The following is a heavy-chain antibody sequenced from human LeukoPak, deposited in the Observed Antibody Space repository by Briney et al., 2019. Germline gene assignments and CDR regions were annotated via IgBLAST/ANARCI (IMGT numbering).Heavy chain of an antibody. V-gene: IGHV4-59*02. J-gene: IGHJ4*02. CDR3: ASRKLGNDY. Sequence: SETLSLTCTVSGGSVSDYYWSWIRQSPGKGLEWIGYIYYTGASYNPSLKSRATISADTSKNQFSLNLSSVTAADTAVYYCASRKLGNDYWGQGTLVTVSS. CDR2: IYYTGA. CDR1: GGSVSDYY. D-gene: IGHD7-27*01.